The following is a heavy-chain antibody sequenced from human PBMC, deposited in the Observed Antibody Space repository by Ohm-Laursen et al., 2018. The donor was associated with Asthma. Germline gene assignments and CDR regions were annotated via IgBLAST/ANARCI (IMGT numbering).Heavy chain of an antibody. Sequence: SLSLSCTASGSTFSRNWRNWFCQVPGKRLEWVANIKYDGSESSYVDSVKGRFTISRDNAKNSLLLHMIGLRVEDTAVYYCARDSGYSGYYGSYLSYGMDVWGQGTTVTVSS. V-gene: IGHV3-7*01. CDR2: IKYDGSES. CDR3: ARDSGYSGYYGSYLSYGMDV. CDR1: GSTFSRNW. J-gene: IGHJ6*02. D-gene: IGHD3-3*01.